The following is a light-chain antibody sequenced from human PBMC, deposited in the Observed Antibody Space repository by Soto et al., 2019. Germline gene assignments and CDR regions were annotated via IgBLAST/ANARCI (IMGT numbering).Light chain of an antibody. J-gene: IGLJ1*01. Sequence: QSALTQLPSASGSPGQSVTISCTGTSSDVGGYNYVSWYQQHPGKAPRLMIYDVIKRPSGVPDRFSGSKSGNTVSLTVSGLQAEDEADYYCSSYAGSTNFVFGPGTKVTVL. CDR1: SSDVGGYNY. CDR3: SSYAGSTNFV. CDR2: DVI. V-gene: IGLV2-8*01.